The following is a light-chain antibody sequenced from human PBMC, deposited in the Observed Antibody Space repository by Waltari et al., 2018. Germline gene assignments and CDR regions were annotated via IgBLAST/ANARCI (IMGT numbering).Light chain of an antibody. J-gene: IGLJ2*01. CDR3: SSYTTTSAII. CDR1: RSDVGGYNY. Sequence: QSALTQPASVSGSPGPSITIPCTGTRSDVGGYNYVARYQQYPGKAPKLILFDVSRWPSGVSNRFSGSKSGNTASLTISGLQAEDEADYYCSSYTTTSAIIFGGGTTLTVL. V-gene: IGLV2-14*03. CDR2: DVS.